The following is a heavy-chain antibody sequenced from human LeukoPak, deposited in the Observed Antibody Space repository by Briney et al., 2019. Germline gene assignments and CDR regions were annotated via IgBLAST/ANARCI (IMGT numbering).Heavy chain of an antibody. J-gene: IGHJ5*02. CDR1: GGSISSYY. CDR2: IYTSGST. CDR3: ARDLIVVVVAATLGFDP. D-gene: IGHD2-15*01. Sequence: SETLSLTCTVSGGSISSYYWSWIRQPAGKGLEWIGRIYTSGSTNYNPSLKSRVTMSVDTSKNQFSLKLSPVTAADTAVYYCARDLIVVVVAATLGFDPWGQGTLVTVSS. V-gene: IGHV4-4*07.